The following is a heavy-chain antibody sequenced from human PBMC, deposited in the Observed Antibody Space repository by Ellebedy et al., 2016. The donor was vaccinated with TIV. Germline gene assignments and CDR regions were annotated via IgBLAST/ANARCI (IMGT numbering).Heavy chain of an antibody. CDR3: VKGGTYNRSLLRH. CDR2: ITNDGGST. Sequence: PGGSLRLSCSASGFTFTHYAMHRVRQAPGKELEYASTITNDGGSTYYADSVKGRFTISRDNSKSTLCLRMSSLRAEDTAVYYCVKGGTYNRSLLRHWGQGTLVTVSS. V-gene: IGHV3-64D*08. CDR1: GFTFTHYA. D-gene: IGHD2/OR15-2a*01. J-gene: IGHJ1*01.